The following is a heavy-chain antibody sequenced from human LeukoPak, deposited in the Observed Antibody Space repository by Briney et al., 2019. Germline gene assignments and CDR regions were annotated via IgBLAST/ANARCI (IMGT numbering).Heavy chain of an antibody. CDR1: GYTFTSYA. V-gene: IGHV7-4-1*02. D-gene: IGHD3-3*01. Sequence: GASVKVSCKASGYTFTSYAMNWVRQAPGQGLEWMGWINTNTGNPTYAQGFTGRFVFSLDTSVSTAYLQISSLKAEDTAVYYCARVSEYYDFWSGYCNWFDPWGQGTLVTVSS. CDR2: INTNTGNP. J-gene: IGHJ5*02. CDR3: ARVSEYYDFWSGYCNWFDP.